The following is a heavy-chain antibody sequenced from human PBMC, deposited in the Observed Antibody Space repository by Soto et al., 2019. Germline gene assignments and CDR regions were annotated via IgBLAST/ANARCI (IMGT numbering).Heavy chain of an antibody. CDR2: MLYSGTT. Sequence: QVRLQESGPGLVTPSETLSLICSVSSDSINNYYWSWVRQPPGKGLEWLGCMLYSGTTKYNPSLKGRRAIFGDESTSKQSPIMTSATAAETAVYYCARVSGFEYGYAEKFDSWGQGSLVTVSS. V-gene: IGHV4-59*01. CDR3: ARVSGFEYGYAEKFDS. CDR1: SDSINNYY. D-gene: IGHD5-18*01. J-gene: IGHJ4*02.